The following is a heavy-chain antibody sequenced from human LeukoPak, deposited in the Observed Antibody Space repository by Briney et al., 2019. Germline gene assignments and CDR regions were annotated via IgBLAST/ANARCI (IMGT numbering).Heavy chain of an antibody. D-gene: IGHD6-19*01. V-gene: IGHV1-18*01. CDR2: ISAYNGNT. Sequence: ASVKVSCKASGYTFTSYGISWVRQAPGQGLEWMGWISAYNGNTNHAQKLQGRVTMTTDTSTSTAYMELRSLRSDDTAVYYCARDLAVAGTFGYWGQGTLVTVSS. CDR3: ARDLAVAGTFGY. CDR1: GYTFTSYG. J-gene: IGHJ4*02.